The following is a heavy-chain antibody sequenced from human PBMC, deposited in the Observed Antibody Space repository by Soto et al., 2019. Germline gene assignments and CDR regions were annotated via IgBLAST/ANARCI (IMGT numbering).Heavy chain of an antibody. CDR3: ARVGYYYYYMDF. J-gene: IGHJ6*03. Sequence: SATLSLTCTVSGGSISSSSYYWGWIRQPPGKGLEWIGSIYYSGSTYYNPSLKSRVTISVDTSKNQFSLKLSSVTAADTAVYYCARVGYYYYYMDFWGKGTTVTVSS. CDR2: IYYSGST. CDR1: GGSISSSSYY. V-gene: IGHV4-39*07.